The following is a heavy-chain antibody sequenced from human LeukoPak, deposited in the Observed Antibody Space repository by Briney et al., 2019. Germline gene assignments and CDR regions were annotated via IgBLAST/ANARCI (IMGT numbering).Heavy chain of an antibody. Sequence: PSETLSLTCAVYGGSFGGYYWGWIRQPPGKGLEWIGEINHSGSTNYNPSLKSRVTISVDTSKNQFSLKLSSVTAADTAVYYCARGRGYYYYGMDVWGQGTTVTVSS. CDR3: ARGRGYYYYGMDV. CDR2: INHSGST. V-gene: IGHV4-34*01. CDR1: GGSFGGYY. J-gene: IGHJ6*02.